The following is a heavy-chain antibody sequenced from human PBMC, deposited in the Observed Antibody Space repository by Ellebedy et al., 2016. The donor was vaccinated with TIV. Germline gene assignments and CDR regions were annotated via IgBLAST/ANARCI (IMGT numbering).Heavy chain of an antibody. CDR2: IKQDGSEK. D-gene: IGHD3-22*01. J-gene: IGHJ4*02. Sequence: GGSLRLSCAASGFTFSNYWMKWVRQAPGKGLEWVANIKQDGSEKYYVDSMKGRFTISRDNAKNSLFLQMNSLRVEDTAVYFGARGGYGRPFDCWGQGTLVTVSS. CDR1: GFTFSNYW. V-gene: IGHV3-7*03. CDR3: ARGGYGRPFDC.